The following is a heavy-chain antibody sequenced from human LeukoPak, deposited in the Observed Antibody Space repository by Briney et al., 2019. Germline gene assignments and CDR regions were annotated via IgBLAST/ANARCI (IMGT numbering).Heavy chain of an antibody. J-gene: IGHJ4*02. D-gene: IGHD1-26*01. CDR3: ARNSIVGATLDY. Sequence: PSETLSLTCTVSGGSISSGGFYWSWIRQHPGRGLEWIGYVFYSGSAYYNPSLKSRVTISVDTSGNQFSLHLSSVTAADTAVYYCARNSIVGATLDYWGQGTLVTVSS. V-gene: IGHV4-31*03. CDR1: GGSISSGGFY. CDR2: VFYSGSA.